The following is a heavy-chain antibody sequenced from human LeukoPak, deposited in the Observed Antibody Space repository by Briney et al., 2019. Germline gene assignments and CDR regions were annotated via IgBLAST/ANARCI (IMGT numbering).Heavy chain of an antibody. CDR3: AHSHFSGRYFDWFKFGFDY. J-gene: IGHJ4*02. D-gene: IGHD3-9*01. CDR2: IYWNGNK. V-gene: IGHV2-5*01. CDR1: GLSLTTSGVG. Sequence: SGPTLVKPTQTLTLTCAFSGLSLTTSGVGVGWVRQPPGKALEWLALIYWNGNKLYSPSLNSRLTITKDTSKNQVALTMTNMDPVDTATYYCAHSHFSGRYFDWFKFGFDYWGPGTLVTVSS.